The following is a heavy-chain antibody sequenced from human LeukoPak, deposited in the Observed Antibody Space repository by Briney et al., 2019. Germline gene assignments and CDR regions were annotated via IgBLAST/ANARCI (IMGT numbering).Heavy chain of an antibody. Sequence: GGSLRLSCAASGFTFSTYAMTWVRQAPGKGLEWVSRISSDGSNIIYADSVKGRFTISRDNAKSTLYLEMNSLRAEDTAVYFCSRDQTTAGPSTVDCWGQGTLDTVSP. CDR3: SRDQTTAGPSTVDC. CDR1: GFTFSTYA. V-gene: IGHV3-74*01. J-gene: IGHJ4*02. D-gene: IGHD4-11*01. CDR2: ISSDGSNI.